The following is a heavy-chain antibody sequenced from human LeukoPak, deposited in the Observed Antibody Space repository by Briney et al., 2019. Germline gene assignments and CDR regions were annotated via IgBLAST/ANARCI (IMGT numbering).Heavy chain of an antibody. D-gene: IGHD3-10*01. J-gene: IGHJ4*02. Sequence: SETLSLTCTVSGGSVSSFFWSWIRQPAGKGLEWIGRIHPSGSSNYNPSLKSRVTMSVDTSKNQFSLKLSSVTAEDTAVYYCARDGSGSDHHFDYWGQGTLVTVSS. CDR3: ARDGSGSDHHFDY. V-gene: IGHV4-4*07. CDR2: IHPSGSS. CDR1: GGSVSSFF.